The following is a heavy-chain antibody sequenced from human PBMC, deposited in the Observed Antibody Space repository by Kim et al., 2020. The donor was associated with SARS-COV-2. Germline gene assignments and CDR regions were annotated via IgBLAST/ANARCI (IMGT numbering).Heavy chain of an antibody. J-gene: IGHJ4*01. V-gene: IGHV3-23*01. CDR3: AKEGPLAEAGTESFDY. Sequence: GGSLRLSCAVSGFTFSSYAMSWVRQAPGKGLEWVSAISGSGGSTYYEASVKSRFTISRDNSKNTLYLKLSSLRAEDTAVYYCAKEGPLAEAGTESFDYWG. CDR2: ISGSGGST. CDR1: GFTFSSYA. D-gene: IGHD6-13*01.